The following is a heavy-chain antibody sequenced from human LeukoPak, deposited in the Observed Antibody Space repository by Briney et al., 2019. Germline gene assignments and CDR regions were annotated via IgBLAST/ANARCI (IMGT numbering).Heavy chain of an antibody. CDR2: IYYSGST. CDR1: GGSIRSYY. V-gene: IGHV4-59*01. CDR3: ARAGGITIWFDT. Sequence: PSETLSLTCTVSGGSIRSYYWNWIRQPPGKGLEWIGYIYYSGSTNYNPSLKSRVTISVDTSKNQFSLKLTSVSAADTAVYYCARAGGITIWFDTWGQETLVTDSS. J-gene: IGHJ5*02. D-gene: IGHD1-14*01.